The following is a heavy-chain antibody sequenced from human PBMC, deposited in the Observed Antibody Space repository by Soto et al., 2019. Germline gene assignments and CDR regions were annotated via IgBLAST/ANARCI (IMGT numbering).Heavy chain of an antibody. Sequence: SETLSLTCTVSGGSISSGGYYWSWIRQHPGKGLEWIGYIYYSGSTYYNPPLKSRVTISVDTSKNQFSLKLSSVTAADTAVYYCARGGYSYGLSPSGTYGMEVWGQGTTVTSP. CDR1: GGSISSGGYY. V-gene: IGHV4-31*03. CDR2: IYYSGST. CDR3: ARGGYSYGLSPSGTYGMEV. D-gene: IGHD5-18*01. J-gene: IGHJ6*02.